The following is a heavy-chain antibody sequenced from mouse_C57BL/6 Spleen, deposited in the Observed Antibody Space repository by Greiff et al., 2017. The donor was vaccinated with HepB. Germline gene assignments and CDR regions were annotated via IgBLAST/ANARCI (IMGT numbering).Heavy chain of an antibody. D-gene: IGHD2-3*01. V-gene: IGHV3-6*01. Sequence: EVQLQESGPGLVKPSQSLSLTCSVTGYSITSGYYWNWIRQFPGNKLEWMGYISYDGSNNYNPSLKNRISITRDTSKNQFFLKLNSVTTEDTATYYCARGYDHGYFDYWGQGTTLTVSS. CDR2: ISYDGSN. J-gene: IGHJ2*01. CDR3: ARGYDHGYFDY. CDR1: GYSITSGYY.